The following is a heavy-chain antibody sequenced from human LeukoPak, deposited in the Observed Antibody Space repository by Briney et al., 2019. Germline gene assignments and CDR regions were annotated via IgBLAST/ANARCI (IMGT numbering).Heavy chain of an antibody. V-gene: IGHV3-30-3*01. CDR1: GFTFSSYA. Sequence: PGGSLRLSCAASGFTFSSYAMHWVRQAPGKGLEWVAVISYDGSNKYYADSVKGRFTISRDNSKNTLYLQMNSLRAEDTAVYYCAREFYSSSPNWFDPWGQGTLVTVSS. CDR2: ISYDGSNK. CDR3: AREFYSSSPNWFDP. J-gene: IGHJ5*02. D-gene: IGHD6-13*01.